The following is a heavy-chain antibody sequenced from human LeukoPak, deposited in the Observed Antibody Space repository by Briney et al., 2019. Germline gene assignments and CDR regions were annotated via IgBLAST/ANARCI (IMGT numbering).Heavy chain of an antibody. V-gene: IGHV1-18*01. CDR1: GYTFTSYG. Sequence: ASVTVSCKASGYTFTSYGISWVRQAPGQGLEWMGWISAYNGNTNYAQKLQGRVTMTTDTSTSTAYMELRSLRSDDTAVYYCARDFYDILTDDYYYYYGMDVWGQGTTVTVSS. D-gene: IGHD3-9*01. CDR3: ARDFYDILTDDYYYYYGMDV. CDR2: ISAYNGNT. J-gene: IGHJ6*02.